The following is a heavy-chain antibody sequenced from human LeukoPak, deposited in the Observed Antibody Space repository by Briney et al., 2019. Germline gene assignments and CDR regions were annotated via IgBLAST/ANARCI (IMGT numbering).Heavy chain of an antibody. Sequence: GGSLRLSCAASGFTFSSYAMNWVRQAPGKGLEWVSAISGSGGSTYYADSVKGRFTISRDNSKNTLYLQMNSLRAEDTAVYYCARDEVEQTFNYWGQGTLVTVSS. V-gene: IGHV3-23*01. CDR3: ARDEVEQTFNY. CDR2: ISGSGGST. J-gene: IGHJ4*02. CDR1: GFTFSSYA. D-gene: IGHD1-26*01.